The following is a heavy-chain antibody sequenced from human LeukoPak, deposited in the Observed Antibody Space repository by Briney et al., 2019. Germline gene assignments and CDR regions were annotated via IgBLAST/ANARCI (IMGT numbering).Heavy chain of an antibody. CDR1: GFTFSGSA. V-gene: IGHV3-73*01. Sequence: GGSLRLSXAAPGFTFSGSAMHWVRQASGKGLEWVGRIRRKGNSYETAYAAAVKGRFTISRDDSKNTAYLQMNSLKAEDTAVYYCTTRNLYSSSWYLDYWGQGTLVTVSS. D-gene: IGHD6-13*01. CDR3: TTRNLYSSSWYLDY. J-gene: IGHJ4*02. CDR2: IRRKGNSYET.